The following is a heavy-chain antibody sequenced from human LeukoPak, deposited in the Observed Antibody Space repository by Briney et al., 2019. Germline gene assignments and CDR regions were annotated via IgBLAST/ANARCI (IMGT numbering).Heavy chain of an antibody. Sequence: SETLSLTGTVSGGSISSDYWSWIRQPAGKGLEWIGRIYSSGNTNYNPSLESRVTMSLDTSKNQFSLRLSSVTAADTAVYYCARGYSYAHFDYWGQGTLVTVSS. J-gene: IGHJ4*02. V-gene: IGHV4-4*07. CDR3: ARGYSYAHFDY. CDR2: IYSSGNT. CDR1: GGSISSDY. D-gene: IGHD5-18*01.